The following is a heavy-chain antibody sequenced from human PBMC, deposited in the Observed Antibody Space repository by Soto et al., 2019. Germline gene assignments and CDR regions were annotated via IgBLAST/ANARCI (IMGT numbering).Heavy chain of an antibody. CDR2: IIPIFGTA. J-gene: IGHJ6*02. Sequence: GASVKVSCKASGGTFSSYAISWVRQAPGQGLEWLGGIIPIFGTANYARKFQGRVTITADESTSTAYMELSSLRSEDTAVYYCAQRSTDYDILTGYYGVWGQGTTVTVSS. V-gene: IGHV1-69*13. CDR1: GGTFSSYA. D-gene: IGHD3-9*01. CDR3: AQRSTDYDILTGYYGV.